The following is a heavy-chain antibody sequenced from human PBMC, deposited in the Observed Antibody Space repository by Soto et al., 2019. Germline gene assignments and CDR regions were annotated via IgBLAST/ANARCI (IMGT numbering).Heavy chain of an antibody. CDR2: LYGGGTT. CDR3: ARAKLRWIQLWPRYFDL. V-gene: IGHV3-53*01. CDR1: GFAVNSDY. Sequence: EVQLVASGGGLIQPGGSLRLSCAASGFAVNSDYMSWVRQAPGKGLEWVSVLYGGGTTHYSDSVKGRFTISRDNAKNSLYLQMNSLRAEDTAVYYCARAKLRWIQLWPRYFDLWGRGTLVTVSS. D-gene: IGHD5-18*01. J-gene: IGHJ2*01.